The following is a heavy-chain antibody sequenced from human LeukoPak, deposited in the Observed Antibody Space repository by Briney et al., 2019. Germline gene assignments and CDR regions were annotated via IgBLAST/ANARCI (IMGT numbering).Heavy chain of an antibody. CDR2: INPNSGGT. J-gene: IGHJ5*02. Sequence: ASVKVSCKASGYTFTGYYIHWVRQAPGQGLEWMGWINPNSGGTNCAQKFQGRVTMTRDTPISTAYMELSRLRSDDTAVYYCARVDIVLVPADITWFDPWGQGTLVTVSS. CDR3: ARVDIVLVPADITWFDP. V-gene: IGHV1-2*02. D-gene: IGHD2-2*02. CDR1: GYTFTGYY.